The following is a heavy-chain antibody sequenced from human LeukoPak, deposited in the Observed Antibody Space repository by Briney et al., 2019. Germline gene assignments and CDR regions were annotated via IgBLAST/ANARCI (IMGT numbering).Heavy chain of an antibody. Sequence: GGSLRLSCAASGFTFSSYSMNWVRQAPGKGLEWVSSISSSSSYIYYADSVKGRFTISRDNAKNSLYLKMNSLRAEDTAVYYCARAYDILTGYSSNSRFDYWGQGTLVTVPS. CDR1: GFTFSSYS. D-gene: IGHD3-9*01. CDR3: ARAYDILTGYSSNSRFDY. CDR2: ISSSSSYI. J-gene: IGHJ4*02. V-gene: IGHV3-21*01.